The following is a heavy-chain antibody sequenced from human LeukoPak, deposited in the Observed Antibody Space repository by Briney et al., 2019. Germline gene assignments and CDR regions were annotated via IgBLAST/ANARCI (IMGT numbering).Heavy chain of an antibody. CDR2: YRSKSGSYSN. V-gene: IGHV3-73*01. CDR1: WFIFSDSA. Sequence: GGPLSPSCAASWFIFSDSAMHLVRQASGKGPGWVGRYRSKSGSYSNAYAQAVNSRFTVSSDDSNNPPYLQINSLNTEHTAVYYCTRSGSGWYYYYWGEGTLVTVSS. CDR3: TRSGSGWYYYY. D-gene: IGHD6-19*01. J-gene: IGHJ4*02.